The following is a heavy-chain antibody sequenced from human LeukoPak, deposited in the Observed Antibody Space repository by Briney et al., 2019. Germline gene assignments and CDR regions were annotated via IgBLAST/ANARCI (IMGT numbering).Heavy chain of an antibody. D-gene: IGHD3-22*01. CDR1: GLPYSYYH. CDR3: ARKRLYYYDSSGYYDY. J-gene: IGHJ4*02. V-gene: IGHV3-11*01. Sequence: GGPLRLPCAASGLPYSYYHMLWLRQAPGKGVEWVSYISSTGSTKYDADPVKGRFTISRNNTKNSLYLLMNSLRAEDTAVYCCARKRLYYYDSSGYYDYWGQGTLVTVCS. CDR2: ISSTGSTK.